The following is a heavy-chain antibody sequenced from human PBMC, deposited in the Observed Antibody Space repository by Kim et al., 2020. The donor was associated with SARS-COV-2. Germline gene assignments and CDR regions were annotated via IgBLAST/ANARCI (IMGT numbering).Heavy chain of an antibody. V-gene: IGHV3-43*02. CDR3: AKDGRVRYYFDY. D-gene: IGHD1-26*01. Sequence: GGSLRLSCAASGFTFDDYAMHWVRQAPGKGLEWVSLISGDGFSTYYADSVKGRFTISRDSSKNSLYLQMNSLRTEDTALYYCAKDGRVRYYFDYWGQGTLVTVSS. CDR1: GFTFDDYA. J-gene: IGHJ4*02. CDR2: ISGDGFST.